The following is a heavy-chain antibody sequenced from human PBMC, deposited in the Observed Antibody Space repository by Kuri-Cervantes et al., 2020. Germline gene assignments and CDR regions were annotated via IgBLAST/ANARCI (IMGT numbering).Heavy chain of an antibody. Sequence: ASVKVSCKASGYTFTSYGISWVRQAPGQGLEWMGWISAYNGNTNYAQKLQGRVTMTTDTSTSTAYMELSSLRSEDTAVYYRATHSVGATTSWGYFDYWGQGTLVTVSS. V-gene: IGHV1-18*01. J-gene: IGHJ4*02. D-gene: IGHD1-26*01. CDR1: GYTFTSYG. CDR3: ATHSVGATTSWGYFDY. CDR2: ISAYNGNT.